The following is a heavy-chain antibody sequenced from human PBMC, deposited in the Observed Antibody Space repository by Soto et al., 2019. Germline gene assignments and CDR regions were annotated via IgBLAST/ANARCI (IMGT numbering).Heavy chain of an antibody. J-gene: IGHJ4*02. CDR3: ARVYGDYLDY. CDR2: IYYSGST. V-gene: IGHV4-59*01. Sequence: QVQLQESGPGLVKPSETLSLTCTVSGGSISSYYWSWIRQPPGKGLEWIGYIYYSGSTNYNPSLXSXAXIXMDTSKNQFSLKLSSVTAADTAVYYCARVYGDYLDYWGQGTLVTVSS. D-gene: IGHD4-17*01. CDR1: GGSISSYY.